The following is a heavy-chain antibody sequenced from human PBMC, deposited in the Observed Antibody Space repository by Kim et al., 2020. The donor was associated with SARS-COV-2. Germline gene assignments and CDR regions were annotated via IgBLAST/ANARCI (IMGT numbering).Heavy chain of an antibody. CDR1: GFTFDDYG. V-gene: IGHV3-20*01. CDR3: ARDRGSSGYYFNWFDP. Sequence: GGSLRLSCAASGFTFDDYGMSWVRQAPGKGLEWVSGINWNGGSTGYADSVKGRFTISRDNAKNSLYLQMNSLRAEDTALYHCARDRGSSGYYFNWFDPWGQGTLVTVSS. CDR2: INWNGGST. J-gene: IGHJ5*02. D-gene: IGHD3-22*01.